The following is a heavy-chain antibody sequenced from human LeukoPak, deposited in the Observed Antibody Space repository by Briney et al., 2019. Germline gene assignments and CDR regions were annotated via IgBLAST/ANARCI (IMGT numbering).Heavy chain of an antibody. J-gene: IGHJ4*02. CDR1: GFTFSSYG. D-gene: IGHD3-10*01. V-gene: IGHV3-30*19. Sequence: PGGSLRLSCAASGFTFSSYGMHWVRQAPGKGLEWVSVILYDGSNKNYVDSVKGRFTISRDNSKNTMYLQMNSLRAEDTAVYYCATELIRSGELLSGDYWGQGTLVTVSS. CDR3: ATELIRSGELLSGDY. CDR2: ILYDGSNK.